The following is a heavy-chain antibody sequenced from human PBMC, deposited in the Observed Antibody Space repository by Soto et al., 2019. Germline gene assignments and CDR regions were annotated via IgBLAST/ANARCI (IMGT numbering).Heavy chain of an antibody. Sequence: PGGSLRLSCAASGFTFSDYYMSWIRQAPGKGLEWVSYISSSSSYTNYADSVKGRFTISRDNAKNSLYLQMNSLRAEDTAVYYCARPAYSSSWYGFAFDIWGQGTMVTVSS. CDR3: ARPAYSSSWYGFAFDI. D-gene: IGHD6-13*01. CDR2: ISSSSSYT. CDR1: GFTFSDYY. V-gene: IGHV3-11*06. J-gene: IGHJ3*02.